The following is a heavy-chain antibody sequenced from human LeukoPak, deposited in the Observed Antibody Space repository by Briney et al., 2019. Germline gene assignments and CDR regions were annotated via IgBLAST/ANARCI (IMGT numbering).Heavy chain of an antibody. CDR1: GGSFSGYY. V-gene: IGHV4-34*01. CDR3: ATRYCSSTSCYPDWFDP. CDR2: INHSGST. J-gene: IGHJ5*02. D-gene: IGHD2-2*01. Sequence: SETLSLTCAVYGGSFSGYYWSRLRQPPGKGLEWIGEINHSGSTNYNPSLKSRVTISVDTSKNQFSLKLSSVTAADTAVYYCATRYCSSTSCYPDWFDPWGQGTLVTVSS.